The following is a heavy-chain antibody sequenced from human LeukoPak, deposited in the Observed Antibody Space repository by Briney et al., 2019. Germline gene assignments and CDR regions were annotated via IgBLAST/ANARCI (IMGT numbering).Heavy chain of an antibody. D-gene: IGHD3-9*01. CDR3: ASMGYDILTGTSYFDY. J-gene: IGHJ4*02. CDR1: GFTFSSYW. V-gene: IGHV3-7*01. CDR2: IKQDGSEK. Sequence: PGGSLRLSCAASGFTFSSYWMSWVRQAPGKGLEWVANIKQDGSEKYYVDSVKGRFTISRDNAKNSLYLQMNSLRAEDTAVYYCASMGYDILTGTSYFDYWGQGTLVTVSS.